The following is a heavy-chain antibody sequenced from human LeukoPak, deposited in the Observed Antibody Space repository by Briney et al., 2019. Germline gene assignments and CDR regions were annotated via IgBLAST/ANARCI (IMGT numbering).Heavy chain of an antibody. J-gene: IGHJ3*02. Sequence: SETLSLTCTVSGGSISSGSHYWGWIRQPPGKGLEWIGTIYHGGSTYYNPSLKSRVTMSVDTSKNQFSLKLSSVTAADTAVYYCATKHDYGDLDAFDIWGQGTMVTVSS. V-gene: IGHV4-39*07. D-gene: IGHD4-17*01. CDR3: ATKHDYGDLDAFDI. CDR2: IYHGGST. CDR1: GGSISSGSHY.